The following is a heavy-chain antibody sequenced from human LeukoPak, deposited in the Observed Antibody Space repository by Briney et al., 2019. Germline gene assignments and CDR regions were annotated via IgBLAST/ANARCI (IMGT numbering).Heavy chain of an antibody. CDR3: PSLRDPTYYYYYMDV. CDR2: IIPILGIA. V-gene: IGHV1-69*04. Sequence: SVKVSCKASGGTFSSYAISWVRQAPGQGLEWMGRIIPILGIANYAQKFQGRVTITTDESTSTAYMELSSLRSEDTAVYYCPSLRDPTYYYYYMDVWGKGTTVTVSS. J-gene: IGHJ6*03. CDR1: GGTFSSYA.